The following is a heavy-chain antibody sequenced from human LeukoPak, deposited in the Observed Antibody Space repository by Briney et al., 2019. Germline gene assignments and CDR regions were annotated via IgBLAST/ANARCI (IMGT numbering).Heavy chain of an antibody. V-gene: IGHV1-2*02. CDR1: GYTFTGYY. CDR3: AREPDCSSTSCYLDFDY. CDR2: INPNSGGT. D-gene: IGHD2-2*01. J-gene: IGHJ4*02. Sequence: ASVKVSCKASGYTFTGYYMRWVRQAPGQGLEWKGWINPNSGGTNYAQKFQGRVTMTRDTSISTAYMELSRLRSDDTAVYYCAREPDCSSTSCYLDFDYWGQGTLVTVSS.